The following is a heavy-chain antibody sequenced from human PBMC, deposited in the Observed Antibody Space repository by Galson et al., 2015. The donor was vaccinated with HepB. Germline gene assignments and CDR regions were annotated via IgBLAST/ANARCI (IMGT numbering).Heavy chain of an antibody. CDR1: GYTFTIYY. Sequence: SVKVSCKASGYTFTIYYIHWVRQAPGHGLEWMGIINPSGGGTTYAQKFQGRVSMTSDTSAGTVYMELSRLRSEDTAPYYCAGLQLERPPISAHWGQGSLVTVSS. V-gene: IGHV1-46*01. CDR3: AGLQLERPPISAH. J-gene: IGHJ4*02. D-gene: IGHD1-1*01. CDR2: INPSGGGT.